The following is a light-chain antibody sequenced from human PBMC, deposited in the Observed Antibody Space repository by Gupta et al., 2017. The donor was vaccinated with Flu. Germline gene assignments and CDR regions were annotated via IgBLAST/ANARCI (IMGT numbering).Light chain of an antibody. CDR1: SSDVGGYNY. CDR3: SSYTSSSTLV. J-gene: IGLJ3*02. Sequence: QSALTQPAPMSGSPGQSITISCTGTSSDVGGYNYVSWYQQHPGKAPKLMIYEVSNRPSGVSNRFSGSKSGNTASLTISGLQAEDEADYYCSSYTSSSTLVFGGGTKLTVL. V-gene: IGLV2-14*01. CDR2: EVS.